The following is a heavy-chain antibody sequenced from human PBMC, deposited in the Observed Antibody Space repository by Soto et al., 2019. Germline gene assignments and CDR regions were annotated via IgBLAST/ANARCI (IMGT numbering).Heavy chain of an antibody. CDR1: GGSVNSDKFY. J-gene: IGHJ4*02. CDR2: IYYTGST. CDR3: AREFSNSPGAFDS. V-gene: IGHV4-61*01. Sequence: SETLSLTSTVSGGSVNSDKFYWSWIRQPPARGLEWIGYIYYTGSTNYNPSLKTRVTISIDTSRNQFSLKLSSVTAADTAVYYCAREFSNSPGAFDSWGQGSLLTVSS. D-gene: IGHD6-6*01.